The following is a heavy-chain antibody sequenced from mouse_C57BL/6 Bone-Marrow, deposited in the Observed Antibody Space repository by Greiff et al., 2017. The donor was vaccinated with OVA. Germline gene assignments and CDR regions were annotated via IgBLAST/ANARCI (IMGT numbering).Heavy chain of an antibody. Sequence: EVQRVESGGGLVKPGGSLKLSCAASGFTFSDYGMHWVRQAPEKGLEWVAYISSGSSTIYYADTVKGRFTISRDNAKNTLFLQMTSLRSEDTAMYYCARAYYGVENYFDYWGQGTTLTVSS. CDR3: ARAYYGVENYFDY. CDR2: ISSGSSTI. D-gene: IGHD1-1*01. J-gene: IGHJ2*01. V-gene: IGHV5-17*01. CDR1: GFTFSDYG.